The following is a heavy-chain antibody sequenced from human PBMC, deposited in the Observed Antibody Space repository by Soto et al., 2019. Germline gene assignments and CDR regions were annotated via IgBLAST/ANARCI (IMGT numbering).Heavy chain of an antibody. CDR1: GGTFSSYA. J-gene: IGHJ4*02. Sequence: GASVKVSCKASGGTFSSYAISWVRQAPGQGLEWMGGIIPIFGTANYAQKFQGRVTITADESTSTAYMELSSLRSEDTAVYYCARVGGGSAGYYKFFNLWGQGPLVTVST. CDR2: IIPIFGTA. V-gene: IGHV1-69*13. D-gene: IGHD3-22*01. CDR3: ARVGGGSAGYYKFFNL.